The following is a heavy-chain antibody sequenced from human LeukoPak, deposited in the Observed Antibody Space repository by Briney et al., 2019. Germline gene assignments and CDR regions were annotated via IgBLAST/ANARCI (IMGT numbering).Heavy chain of an antibody. J-gene: IGHJ4*02. Sequence: PSETLSLTCTVSGGSISSYYWSWIRQPPGKGLEWIEYIYYSGSTNYNPSLKSRVTISVDTSKNQFSLKLSSVTAADTAVYYCARMGTFYFDYWGQGTLVTVSS. CDR3: ARMGTFYFDY. CDR1: GGSISSYY. D-gene: IGHD1-1*01. V-gene: IGHV4-59*01. CDR2: IYYSGST.